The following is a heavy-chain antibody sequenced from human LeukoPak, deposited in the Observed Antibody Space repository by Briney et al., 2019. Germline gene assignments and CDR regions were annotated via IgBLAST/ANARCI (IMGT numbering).Heavy chain of an antibody. CDR3: ARHFSGAAAPLPFDY. D-gene: IGHD6-13*01. CDR1: GGSISNYY. V-gene: IGHV4-59*08. CDR2: IYSSGHT. J-gene: IGHJ4*02. Sequence: KPSETLSLTCTVSGGSISNYYWSWLRQPPGKGLEWIGYIYSSGHTNYNPSLKNRDTISVDTSKNQFSLNLTSVTAADTAVYYCARHFSGAAAPLPFDYWGQGTLVTVSS.